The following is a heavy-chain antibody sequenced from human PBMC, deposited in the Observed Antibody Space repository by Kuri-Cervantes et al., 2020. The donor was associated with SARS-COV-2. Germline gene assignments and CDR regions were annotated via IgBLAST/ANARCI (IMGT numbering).Heavy chain of an antibody. J-gene: IGHJ4*02. D-gene: IGHD3-3*01. Sequence: GGSLRLSCAASGFTFSSYTMHWVRQAPGKGLEWVAVISYDGSNKYYADSVKGRFTISRDNSRNTLYLQMNSLRAEDTAVYYCARDSLYYDFWSGLYGPSHWGQGTLVTVSS. CDR3: ARDSLYYDFWSGLYGPSH. V-gene: IGHV3-30-3*01. CDR2: ISYDGSNK. CDR1: GFTFSSYT.